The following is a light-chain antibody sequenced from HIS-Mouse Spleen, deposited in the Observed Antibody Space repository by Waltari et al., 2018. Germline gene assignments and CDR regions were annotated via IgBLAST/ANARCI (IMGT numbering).Light chain of an antibody. CDR3: YSTDSSGNHRV. Sequence: SYELTQPPSVSVSPGQTARITCPGDALPKKYAYWYQQKSGQAPLLVIYEDSKRPSGIPEGFSGSSSVTMATLTISGAQVEDEADYYCYSTDSSGNHRVFGGGTKLTVL. CDR2: EDS. J-gene: IGLJ2*01. CDR1: ALPKKY. V-gene: IGLV3-10*01.